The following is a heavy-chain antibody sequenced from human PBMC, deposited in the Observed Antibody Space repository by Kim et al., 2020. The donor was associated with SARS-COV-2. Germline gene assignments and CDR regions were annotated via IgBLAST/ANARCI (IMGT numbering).Heavy chain of an antibody. Sequence: GGSLRLSCAASGFTFSSYAMSWVRQAPGKGLEWVSAISGSGGSTYYADSVKGRFTISRDNSKNTLYLQMNSLRAEDTAVYYCAKVNPARKPVWWQGPLAWGQGTLVTVSS. CDR2: ISGSGGST. V-gene: IGHV3-23*01. CDR1: GFTFSSYA. J-gene: IGHJ5*02. D-gene: IGHD5-12*01. CDR3: AKVNPARKPVWWQGPLA.